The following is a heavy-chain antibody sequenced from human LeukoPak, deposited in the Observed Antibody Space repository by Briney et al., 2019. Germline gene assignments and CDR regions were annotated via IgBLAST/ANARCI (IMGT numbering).Heavy chain of an antibody. CDR2: IYYSGST. V-gene: IGHV4-39*02. Sequence: SETLSLTCTVSGGSISSSSYYWGWIRQPPGKGLEWIGSIYYSGSTYYNPSLKSRVTISVDTSKNQFSLKLSSVTAADTAVYYCARDLISGIAAXGXXXWGQXTLXT. CDR1: GGSISSSSYY. CDR3: ARDLISGIAAXGXXX. D-gene: IGHD6-13*01. J-gene: IGHJ4*02.